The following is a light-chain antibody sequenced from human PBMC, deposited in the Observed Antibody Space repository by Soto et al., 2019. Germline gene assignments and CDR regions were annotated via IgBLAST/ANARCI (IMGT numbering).Light chain of an antibody. CDR3: NAYSSSTTVL. CDR2: DVN. CDR1: SRDVGAYNY. J-gene: IGLJ2*01. Sequence: QSALTQPASVSESPGQSITISCTGTSRDVGAYNYVSWYQQSPGNAPKLIIYDVNNRPSGVSDRFSGSKSGNTASLTISGLRDEDEADYYCNAYSSSTTVLFGGGTKLTVL. V-gene: IGLV2-14*01.